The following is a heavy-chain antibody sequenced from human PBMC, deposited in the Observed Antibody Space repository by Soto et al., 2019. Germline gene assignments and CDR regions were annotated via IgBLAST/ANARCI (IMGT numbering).Heavy chain of an antibody. CDR3: ARDGAYSSSSRTGWFNP. CDR2: TYYRSKWYN. J-gene: IGHJ5*02. CDR1: GDSVSSNSAA. Sequence: SQTLSLTCAISGDSVSSNSAACNWIRQSPSRGLEWLGRTYYRSKWYNDYAVSVKSRITINPDTSKNQFSLQLNSVTPEDTAVYYSARDGAYSSSSRTGWFNPLYQGTLVAVSS. V-gene: IGHV6-1*01. D-gene: IGHD6-6*01.